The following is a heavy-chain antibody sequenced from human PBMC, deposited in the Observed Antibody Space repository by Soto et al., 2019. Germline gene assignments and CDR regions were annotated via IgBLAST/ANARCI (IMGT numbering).Heavy chain of an antibody. CDR1: RLTFSLYD. D-gene: IGHD3-16*01. CDR3: AGEPKGGAYDMEV. V-gene: IGHV3-33*01. Sequence: QVHLVESGGGVVQPGTSLRLSCAASRLTFSLYDMHWVRQAPGKGLEWAALIWSDGSRTFYADSVKGRFTISRDNSKNTLYLQMNSLRAEDTAVYYCAGEPKGGAYDMEVWGQGTTVTVSS. CDR2: IWSDGSRT. J-gene: IGHJ6*02.